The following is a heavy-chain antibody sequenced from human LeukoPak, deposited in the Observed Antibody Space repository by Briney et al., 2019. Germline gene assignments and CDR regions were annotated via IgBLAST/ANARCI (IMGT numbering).Heavy chain of an antibody. D-gene: IGHD4-17*01. CDR1: GFTFSSYA. J-gene: IGHJ1*01. CDR3: ARDRWVFGDYAQGVSQH. CDR2: IKQDGSEK. Sequence: QTGGSLRLSCAASGFTFSSYAMSWVRQAPGKGLEWVANIKQDGSEKYYVDSVKGRFTISRDNAKNSLYLQMNSLRAEDTAVYYCARDRWVFGDYAQGVSQHWGQGTLVTVSS. V-gene: IGHV3-7*01.